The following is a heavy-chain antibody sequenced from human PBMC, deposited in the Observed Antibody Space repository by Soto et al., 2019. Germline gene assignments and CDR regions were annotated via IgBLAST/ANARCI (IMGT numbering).Heavy chain of an antibody. CDR1: GFTFSSYA. D-gene: IGHD3-22*01. J-gene: IGHJ4*02. V-gene: IGHV3-30-3*01. CDR3: ARDLYDSSGYNEGGFDY. CDR2: MSYDGSNK. Sequence: GGSLRLSCAASGFTFSSYAMHWVRQAPGKGLEWVAVMSYDGSNKYYADSVKGRFTISRDNSKNTLYLQMNSLRAEDTAVYYCARDLYDSSGYNEGGFDYWGQGTLVTVSS.